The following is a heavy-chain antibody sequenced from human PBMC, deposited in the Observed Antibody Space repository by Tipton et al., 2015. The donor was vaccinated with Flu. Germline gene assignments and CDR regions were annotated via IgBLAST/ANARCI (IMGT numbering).Heavy chain of an antibody. Sequence: LRLSCTVSGGSISDYYWSWIRQPPGKGLVWIAYSSGSSGHTNYNPSLKSRGTISVDTSKNQFSLKLSSVTAADTAVYYCARDDRVVVVPAAMGFLYGMDVWGHGTTVTVSS. CDR3: ARDDRVVVVPAAMGFLYGMDV. V-gene: IGHV4-4*08. CDR1: GGSISDYY. J-gene: IGHJ6*02. D-gene: IGHD2-2*01. CDR2: SSGSSGHT.